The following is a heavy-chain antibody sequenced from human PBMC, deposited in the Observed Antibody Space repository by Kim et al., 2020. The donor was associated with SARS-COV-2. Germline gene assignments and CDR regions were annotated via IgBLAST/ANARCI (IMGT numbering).Heavy chain of an antibody. V-gene: IGHV1-2*02. J-gene: IGHJ6*02. CDR2: INPNSGGT. Sequence: ASVKVSCKASGYTFTGYYMHWVRQAPAQGLEWMGWINPNSGGTNYAQKFQGRVTMTRDTSISTAYMELSRLRSDDTAVYYCARDVPLEGADYDFWSGYFLSYYYYGMDVWGQGTTVTVSS. D-gene: IGHD3-3*01. CDR1: GYTFTGYY. CDR3: ARDVPLEGADYDFWSGYFLSYYYYGMDV.